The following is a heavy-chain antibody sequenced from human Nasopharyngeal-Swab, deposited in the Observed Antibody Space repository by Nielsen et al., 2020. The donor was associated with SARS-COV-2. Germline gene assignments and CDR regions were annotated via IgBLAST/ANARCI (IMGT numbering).Heavy chain of an antibody. CDR3: ERVVPAASGEGLLLWFGELLYYFDY. CDR1: GGSISSYY. D-gene: IGHD3-10*01. CDR2: IYYSGST. J-gene: IGHJ4*02. Sequence: SETLSLTCTVSGGSISSYYWSWIRQPPGKGLEWIGYIYYSGSTNYNPSLKSRVTISVDTSKNQFSLKLSSVTAADTAVYYCERVVPAASGEGLLLWFGELLYYFDYWGQGTLVTVSS. V-gene: IGHV4-59*01.